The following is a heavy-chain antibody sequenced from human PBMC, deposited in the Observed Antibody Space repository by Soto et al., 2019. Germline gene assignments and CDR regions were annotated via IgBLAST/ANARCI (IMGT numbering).Heavy chain of an antibody. J-gene: IGHJ4*02. D-gene: IGHD3-3*01. CDR1: GYTFTSYA. CDR2: INAGNGNT. CDR3: ARNPLSTIFGVVIPPFDY. V-gene: IGHV1-3*01. Sequence: GASVKVSCKASGYTFTSYAMHWVRQAPGQRLEWMGWINAGNGNTKYSQKYQGRVTITRDTSASTAYMELSSLRSEDTAVYYCARNPLSTIFGVVIPPFDYWGQGTLVTVSS.